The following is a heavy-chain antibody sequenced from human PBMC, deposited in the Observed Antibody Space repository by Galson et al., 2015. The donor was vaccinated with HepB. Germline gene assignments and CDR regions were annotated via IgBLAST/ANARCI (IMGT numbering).Heavy chain of an antibody. V-gene: IGHV1-18*01. Sequence: SVKVSCKASGYTFTSYGITWVRQAPGQGPEWMGWISGSYGRTKYAQKVQGRVTMTTDTSTSTAYMELRSLTSDDTAVYYCARARKGYGDYNLYYHYYMDVWGKGTTVTVSS. D-gene: IGHD4-17*01. CDR2: ISGSYGRT. J-gene: IGHJ6*03. CDR3: ARARKGYGDYNLYYHYYMDV. CDR1: GYTFTSYG.